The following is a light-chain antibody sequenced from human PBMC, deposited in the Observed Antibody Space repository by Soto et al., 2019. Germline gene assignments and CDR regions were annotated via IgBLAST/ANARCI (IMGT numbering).Light chain of an antibody. J-gene: IGKJ1*01. CDR1: QSISSW. Sequence: DIQMTQSPSTLSASVGDRVTITCRANQSISSWLAWYQQKPGKAPNLLIQKASNLETGVPSRFSGSGSGTEFTLTISSLQPDDFATYYCQQFERYSGTFGQGTKVEIK. CDR3: QQFERYSGT. CDR2: KAS. V-gene: IGKV1-5*03.